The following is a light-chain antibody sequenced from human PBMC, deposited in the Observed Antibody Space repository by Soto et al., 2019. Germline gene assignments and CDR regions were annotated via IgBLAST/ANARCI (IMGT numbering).Light chain of an antibody. V-gene: IGKV3-20*01. CDR2: GAS. CDR1: RHVYINA. J-gene: IGKJ3*01. Sequence: VVLTQSPATLSLSPGETATLSCRASRHVYINALAWYQQKPGRTPTLLIYGASTRATDIPDRFSATGSGTDCSLTISSVEPEDSAVYYGQQYGASPFTFGPGTRVEI. CDR3: QQYGASPFT.